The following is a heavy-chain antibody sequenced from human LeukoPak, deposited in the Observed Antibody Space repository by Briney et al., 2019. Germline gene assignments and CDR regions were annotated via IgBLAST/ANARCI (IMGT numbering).Heavy chain of an antibody. CDR3: ARGSSWFNAEYFQH. V-gene: IGHV3-53*01. CDR2: IYSGGST. J-gene: IGHJ1*01. CDR1: GFTVSSNY. D-gene: IGHD6-13*01. Sequence: GESLKISCAASGFTVSSNYMSWVRQAPGKGLEWVSVIYSGGSTYYADSVKGRFTISRDNSKNTLYLQMNSLRAEDTAVYYCARGSSWFNAEYFQHWGQGTLVTVSS.